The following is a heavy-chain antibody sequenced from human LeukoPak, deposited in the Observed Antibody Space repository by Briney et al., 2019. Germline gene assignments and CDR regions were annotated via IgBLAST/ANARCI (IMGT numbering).Heavy chain of an antibody. CDR3: ARGYYDSSGYSNTFDI. J-gene: IGHJ3*02. CDR1: GGSFSGYY. Sequence: KPSETLSLTCAVYGGSFSGYYWSWIRQPPGKGLEWIGEINHSGSTNYNPSLKSRVTISVDTSKNQFSLNLNSVTAADTAVYYCARGYYDSSGYSNTFDIWGQGTMVTVSS. D-gene: IGHD3-22*01. V-gene: IGHV4-34*01. CDR2: INHSGST.